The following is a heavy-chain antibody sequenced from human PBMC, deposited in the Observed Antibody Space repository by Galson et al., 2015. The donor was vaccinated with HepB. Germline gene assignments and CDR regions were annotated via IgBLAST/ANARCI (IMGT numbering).Heavy chain of an antibody. V-gene: IGHV3-15*01. CDR2: IISKIGGGTT. D-gene: IGHD2/OR15-2a*01. CDR1: GFTFSNVW. CDR3: TSHTTSSVLGA. J-gene: IGHJ5*02. Sequence: SLRLSCAASGFTFSNVWMSWVRQAPGKGLEWVGRIISKIGGGTTDYAAPVRGRFTMSRDDSTNTLYLQMNSLKTEDTAVYYCTSHTTSSVLGAWGQGTLVTVSS.